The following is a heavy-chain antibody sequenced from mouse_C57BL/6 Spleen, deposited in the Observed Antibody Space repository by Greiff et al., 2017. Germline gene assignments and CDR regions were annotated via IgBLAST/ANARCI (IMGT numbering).Heavy chain of an antibody. CDR3: SRHRGHGSSGLDV. D-gene: IGHD1-1*01. Sequence: VQLQQSGAELVKPGASVKLSCKASGYTFTEYTIHWVKQRSGQGLEWIGWIYPGGGSIKYNEKFKDKATLTADKSSSTAYMELSRLTAEDSAVXFCSRHRGHGSSGLDVWGTGTTVTVSS. V-gene: IGHV1-62-2*01. CDR2: IYPGGGSI. CDR1: GYTFTEYT. J-gene: IGHJ1*03.